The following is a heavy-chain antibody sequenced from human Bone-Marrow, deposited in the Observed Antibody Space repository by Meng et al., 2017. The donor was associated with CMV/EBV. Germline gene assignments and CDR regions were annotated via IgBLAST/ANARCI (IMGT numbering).Heavy chain of an antibody. Sequence: GGSLRLSCAASGFTFSSYWMSWVRQAPGKGLEWVANIKQDGSEKYYVDSVKGRFTISRDNAKNSLYLQMNSLRAEDTAVYYCARDAAADSSSWDFDYWGQGTLVTVSS. CDR1: GFTFSSYW. CDR2: IKQDGSEK. D-gene: IGHD6-13*01. J-gene: IGHJ4*02. CDR3: ARDAAADSSSWDFDY. V-gene: IGHV3-7*01.